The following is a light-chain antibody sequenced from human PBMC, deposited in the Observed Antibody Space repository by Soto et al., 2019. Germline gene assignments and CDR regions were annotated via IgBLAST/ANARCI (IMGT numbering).Light chain of an antibody. V-gene: IGKV3-15*01. CDR1: QSVDNN. CDR3: QQYNDRPPIT. CDR2: GSF. Sequence: EIVLTQSPGTLSLSPGERATLSCGASQSVDNNVAWYQQKPGQAPRLLIVGSFARATGIPARFSGSGSGSEFTLTISGLQSEDFAVYYCQQYNDRPPITFGQGTRLEIK. J-gene: IGKJ5*01.